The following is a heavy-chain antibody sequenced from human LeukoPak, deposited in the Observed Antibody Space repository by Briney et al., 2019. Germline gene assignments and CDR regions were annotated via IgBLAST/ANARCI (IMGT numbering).Heavy chain of an antibody. V-gene: IGHV1-69*13. Sequence: ASVKVSCKASGGTFSSYAISWVRQAPGQGLEWMGGIIPIFGTANYAQKFQGRVTITADESTSTAYMELSSLRSEDTAVYYCARVGSGWLLKLKKEDYFDYWGQGTLVTVSS. CDR2: IIPIFGTA. CDR3: ARVGSGWLLKLKKEDYFDY. D-gene: IGHD6-19*01. J-gene: IGHJ4*02. CDR1: GGTFSSYA.